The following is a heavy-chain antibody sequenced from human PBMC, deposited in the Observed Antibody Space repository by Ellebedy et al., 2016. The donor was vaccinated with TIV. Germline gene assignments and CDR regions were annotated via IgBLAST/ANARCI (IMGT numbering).Heavy chain of an antibody. CDR2: ISGSGGST. CDR3: AKDYYGSGVHYFDY. CDR1: GFTFSSYA. D-gene: IGHD3-10*01. Sequence: GGSLRLXXAASGFTFSSYAMSWVRQAPGKGLEWVSAISGSGGSTYYADSVKGRFTISRDNSKNTLYLQMNSLRAEDTAVYYCAKDYYGSGVHYFDYWGQGTLVTVSS. J-gene: IGHJ4*02. V-gene: IGHV3-23*01.